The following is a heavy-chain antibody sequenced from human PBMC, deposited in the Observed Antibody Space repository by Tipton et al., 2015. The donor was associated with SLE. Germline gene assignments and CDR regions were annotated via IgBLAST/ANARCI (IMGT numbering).Heavy chain of an antibody. J-gene: IGHJ6*02. CDR2: ISYDGSNK. CDR3: ARDWGRDIGQGGMDV. Sequence: RSLRLSCAASGFTFSSYAMHWVRQAPGKGLEWVAVISYDGSNKYYADSVKGRFTISRDNSKNTLYLQMNSLRAEDTAVYYCARDWGRDIGQGGMDVWGQGTTVTVSS. D-gene: IGHD2-15*01. V-gene: IGHV3-30*04. CDR1: GFTFSSYA.